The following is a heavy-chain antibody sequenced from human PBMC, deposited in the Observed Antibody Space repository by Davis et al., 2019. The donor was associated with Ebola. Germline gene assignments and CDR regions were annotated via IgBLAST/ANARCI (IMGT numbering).Heavy chain of an antibody. Sequence: SLKISCAASGFTFDDYAMHWVRQAPGKGLEWVSGISWNSGSIGYADSVKGRFTISRDNAKNSLYLQMNSLRAEVTAVYYCAQLGRTMVDYWGQGTLVTVSS. CDR3: AQLGRTMVDY. D-gene: IGHD4/OR15-4a*01. CDR2: ISWNSGSI. J-gene: IGHJ4*02. CDR1: GFTFDDYA. V-gene: IGHV3-9*01.